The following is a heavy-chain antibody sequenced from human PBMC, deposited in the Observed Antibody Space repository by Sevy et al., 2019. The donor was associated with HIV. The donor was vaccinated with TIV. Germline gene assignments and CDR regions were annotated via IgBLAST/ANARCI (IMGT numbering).Heavy chain of an antibody. D-gene: IGHD3-10*01. CDR1: GFTFSRSS. CDR2: ISSSSNYI. J-gene: IGHJ3*02. V-gene: IGHV3-21*01. Sequence: GGSLRLSCIASGFTFSRSSMNWVRQAPGKGLEWVSSISSSSNYIYYAESMKGRFTISRDNAKNSLYLQMNSLRAEDTAVYYCAGDRREMVKGADGSFHIWGQGTMVTVSS. CDR3: AGDRREMVKGADGSFHI.